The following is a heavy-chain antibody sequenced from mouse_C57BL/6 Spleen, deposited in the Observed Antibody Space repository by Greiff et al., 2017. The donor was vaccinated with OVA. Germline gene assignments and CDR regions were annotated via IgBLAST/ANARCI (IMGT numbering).Heavy chain of an antibody. Sequence: EVQLQQSGPELVKPGASVKISCKASGYTFTDYYMNWVKQSHGKSLEWIGDINPNNGGTSYNQKFKGKATLTVDKSSSTAYMELRSLTSEDSAVYYCARGTTPHFDVWGTGTTVTVSS. J-gene: IGHJ1*03. CDR1: GYTFTDYY. D-gene: IGHD1-1*01. CDR2: INPNNGGT. CDR3: ARGTTPHFDV. V-gene: IGHV1-26*01.